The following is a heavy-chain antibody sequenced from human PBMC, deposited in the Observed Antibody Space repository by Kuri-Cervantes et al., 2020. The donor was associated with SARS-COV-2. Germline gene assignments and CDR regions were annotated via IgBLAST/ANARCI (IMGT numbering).Heavy chain of an antibody. Sequence: GGSLRLSCAASGFTFDDYAMHWVRQAPGKGLEWVSLISWDGGSTYYADSVKGRFTISRDNSKNSLYLQMNSLRAEDTAVYYCAEKDPGEEYQGLLVDWYFDLWGRGTLVTVSS. CDR2: ISWDGGST. CDR3: AEKDPGEEYQGLLVDWYFDL. D-gene: IGHD2-8*01. CDR1: GFTFDDYA. J-gene: IGHJ2*01. V-gene: IGHV3-43D*03.